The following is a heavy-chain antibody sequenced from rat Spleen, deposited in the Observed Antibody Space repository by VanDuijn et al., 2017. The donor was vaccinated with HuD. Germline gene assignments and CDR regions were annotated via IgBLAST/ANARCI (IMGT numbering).Heavy chain of an antibody. CDR1: GFTFSDYY. J-gene: IGHJ2*01. CDR2: ISYDGGTT. D-gene: IGHD1-11*01. CDR3: AKGGLRDY. Sequence: EVQLVESDGGLVLPGRSLKLSCAASGFTFSDYYMAWVRQAPTKGLEWVATISYDGGTTHYPDSVKGRFTISRDNAENTVYLQMNSLRSEDTATYYCAKGGLRDYWGQGVMVTVSS. V-gene: IGHV5-29*01.